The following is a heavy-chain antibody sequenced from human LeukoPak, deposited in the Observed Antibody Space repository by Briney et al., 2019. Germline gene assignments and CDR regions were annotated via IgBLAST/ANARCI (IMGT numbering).Heavy chain of an antibody. CDR2: ISAYNGNT. Sequence: ASVKVSCKASGYAFTSYGISWVRQAPGQGLEWMGWISAYNGNTNYAQKLQGRVTMTTDTSTSTAYMELRSLRSDDTAVYYCARISMNDYGDYGIYYGMDVWGQGTTVTVS. CDR1: GYAFTSYG. D-gene: IGHD4-17*01. V-gene: IGHV1-18*01. CDR3: ARISMNDYGDYGIYYGMDV. J-gene: IGHJ6*02.